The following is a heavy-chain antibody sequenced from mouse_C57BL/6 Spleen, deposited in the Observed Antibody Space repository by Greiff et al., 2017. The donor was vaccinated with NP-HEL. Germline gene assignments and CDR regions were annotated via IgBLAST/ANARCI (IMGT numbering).Heavy chain of an antibody. CDR3: ARGDSNYGYWYFDV. CDR2: INPYNGGT. D-gene: IGHD2-5*01. J-gene: IGHJ1*03. CDR1: GYTFTDYY. V-gene: IGHV1-19*01. Sequence: EVKLVESGPVLVKPGASVKMSCKASGYTFTDYYMNWVKQSHGKSLEWIGVINPYNGGTSYNQKFKGKATLTVDKSSSTAYMELNSLTSEDSAVYYCARGDSNYGYWYFDVWGTGTTVTVSS.